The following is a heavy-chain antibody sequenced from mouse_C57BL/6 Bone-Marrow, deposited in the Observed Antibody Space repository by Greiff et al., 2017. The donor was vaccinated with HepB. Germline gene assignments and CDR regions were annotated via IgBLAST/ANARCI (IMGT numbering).Heavy chain of an antibody. CDR1: GYTFTDYE. J-gene: IGHJ4*01. CDR3: HYYGSRYYAMDY. D-gene: IGHD1-1*01. CDR2: IDPETGGT. V-gene: IGHV1-15*01. Sequence: VQVVESGAELVRPGASVTLSCKASGYTFTDYEMHWVKQTPVHGLEWIGAIDPETGGTAYNQKFKGKAILTADKSSSTAYMELRSLTSEDSAVYYSHYYGSRYYAMDYWGQGTSVTVSS.